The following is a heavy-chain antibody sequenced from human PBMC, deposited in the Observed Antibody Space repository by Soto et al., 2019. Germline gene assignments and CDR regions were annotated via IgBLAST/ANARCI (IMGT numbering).Heavy chain of an antibody. J-gene: IGHJ6*02. D-gene: IGHD4-17*01. CDR3: ARVPGYGDSLTMDV. V-gene: IGHV4-4*07. Sequence: QVQLQESGPGLVKPSETLSLTCTVSGGSISSYYWSWIRQPAGKGLEWIGRIYTSGSTNYNPSLKSLVTMSVDTSKNQFSLKLSSVTAADKAVYYCARVPGYGDSLTMDVWGQGTTVTVSS. CDR1: GGSISSYY. CDR2: IYTSGST.